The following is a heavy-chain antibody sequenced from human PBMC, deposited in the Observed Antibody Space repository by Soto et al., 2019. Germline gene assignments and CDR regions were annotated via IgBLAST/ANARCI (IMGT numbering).Heavy chain of an antibody. J-gene: IGHJ4*02. CDR1: GYTFTSSD. Sequence: QVQLVQSGAEVKKPGASVKVSCTASGYTFTSSDINWVRQATGQGLEWMGWMNPNSGNTGYAQKFQGRVTMTRNTSISTAYMELSRLRSEDTAVYYCARGQRSSSTFEYWGQGTLVTVSS. D-gene: IGHD6-6*01. V-gene: IGHV1-8*01. CDR2: MNPNSGNT. CDR3: ARGQRSSSTFEY.